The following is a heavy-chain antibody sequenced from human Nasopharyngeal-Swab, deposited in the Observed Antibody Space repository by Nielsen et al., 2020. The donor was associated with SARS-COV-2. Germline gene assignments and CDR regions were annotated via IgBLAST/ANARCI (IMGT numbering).Heavy chain of an antibody. J-gene: IGHJ4*02. Sequence: SETLSLTCAVYGGSFSGYYWSWIRQPPGKGLEWIGEINHSGSTNSNPSLKGRVTISVDTSKNQFSLKLSSVTAADTAVYYCARDDCSGGSCYNGPYYFDYWGQGTLVTVSS. V-gene: IGHV4-34*01. D-gene: IGHD2-15*01. CDR2: INHSGST. CDR3: ARDDCSGGSCYNGPYYFDY. CDR1: GGSFSGYY.